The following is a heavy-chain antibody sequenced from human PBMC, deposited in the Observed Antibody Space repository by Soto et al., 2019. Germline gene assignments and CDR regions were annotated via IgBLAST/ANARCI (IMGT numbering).Heavy chain of an antibody. J-gene: IGHJ4*02. V-gene: IGHV3-72*01. Sequence: EVQLVESGGGLVQPGGSLRLSCAASGFTFSDHYMDWVRQAPGKGLEWVGRTRNKANSYTTEYAASVKGRFTISRDDSKNSLYLQMNSLKTEDTAVYYCARDLGGTWLDYWGQGTLVTVSS. D-gene: IGHD2-15*01. CDR2: TRNKANSYTT. CDR3: ARDLGGTWLDY. CDR1: GFTFSDHY.